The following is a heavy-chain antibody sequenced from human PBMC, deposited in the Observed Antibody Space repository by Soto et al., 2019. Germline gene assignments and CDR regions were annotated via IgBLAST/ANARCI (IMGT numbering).Heavy chain of an antibody. CDR3: AAGGGLPRYY. D-gene: IGHD5-12*01. V-gene: IGHV4-30-2*01. Sequence: QLQLQESGSGLVKPSQTLSLTCAVSGGSISSGGYSWSWIRQPPGKGLEWIGYIYHSGSTYYNPSLTSRVTISVDSSQNRFSLKLSSVTAAVTAVYYCAAGGGLPRYYWGQGTLVTVSS. CDR2: IYHSGST. J-gene: IGHJ4*02. CDR1: GGSISSGGYS.